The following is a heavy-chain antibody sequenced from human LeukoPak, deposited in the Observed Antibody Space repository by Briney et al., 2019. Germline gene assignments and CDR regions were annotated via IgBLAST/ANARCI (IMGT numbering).Heavy chain of an antibody. CDR1: GFSFSTYR. Sequence: PGGSLRLSCAASGFSFSTYRMNWVRQGPGKGLEWVSSISSSSSYIYYADSVKGRFTISRDNAKNSLYLQMNSLRAEDTAVYYCARSYGDYAPPRDWGQGTLVTVSS. J-gene: IGHJ4*02. CDR2: ISSSSSYI. V-gene: IGHV3-21*01. D-gene: IGHD4-17*01. CDR3: ARSYGDYAPPRD.